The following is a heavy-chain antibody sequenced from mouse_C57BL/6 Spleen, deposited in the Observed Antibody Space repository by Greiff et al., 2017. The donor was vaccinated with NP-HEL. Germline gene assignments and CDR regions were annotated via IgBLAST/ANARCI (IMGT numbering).Heavy chain of an antibody. Sequence: DVTLVESGGGLVKPGGSLKLSCAASGFTFSDYGMHWVRQAPEKGLEWVAYISSGSSIIYYADTVKGRFTISRDNAKNTLFLQMPRLRSADEAMYYCASARGYYAMGYWGKGPSVT. CDR2: ISSGSSII. V-gene: IGHV5-17*01. J-gene: IGHJ4*01. CDR3: ASARGYYAMGY. CDR1: GFTFSDYG.